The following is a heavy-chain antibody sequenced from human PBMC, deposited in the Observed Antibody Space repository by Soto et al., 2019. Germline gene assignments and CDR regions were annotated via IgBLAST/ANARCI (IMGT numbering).Heavy chain of an antibody. J-gene: IGHJ4*02. CDR3: ARDGVDIVVVVAATRVYFEY. V-gene: IGHV1-18*01. CDR1: GYTFTSYG. CDR2: ISAYNGNT. D-gene: IGHD2-15*01. Sequence: ASVKVSCKASGYTFTSYGISWVRQAPGQGLEWMGWISAYNGNTNYAQKLQGRVTMTTDTSTSTAYMELRSLRSDDTAVYYCARDGVDIVVVVAATRVYFEYWGQGTLVTVSS.